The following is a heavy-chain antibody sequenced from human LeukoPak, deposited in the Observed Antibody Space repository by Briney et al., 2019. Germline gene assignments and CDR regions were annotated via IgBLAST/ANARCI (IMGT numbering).Heavy chain of an antibody. D-gene: IGHD6-19*01. J-gene: IGHJ6*02. V-gene: IGHV3-33*08. CDR1: GFTFSYSW. Sequence: PGGSLRLSCAASGFTFSYSWMHWVRQAPGKGLEWVAVIWSDGSNKYYADSVKGRFTISRDKAKNSLYLQMNSLRAEDTAVYYCARSSKAESTRYSSGRYSGPPYYYGMDVWGQGTTVTVSS. CDR2: IWSDGSNK. CDR3: ARSSKAESTRYSSGRYSGPPYYYGMDV.